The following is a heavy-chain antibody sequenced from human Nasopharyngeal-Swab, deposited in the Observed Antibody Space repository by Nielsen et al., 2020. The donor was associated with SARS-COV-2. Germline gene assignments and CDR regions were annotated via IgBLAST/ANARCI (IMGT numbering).Heavy chain of an antibody. CDR2: ISPYNSKA. D-gene: IGHD2-2*03. Sequence: ASVEVSCKTSGTYVISWVRQAPGQGLEWVGRISPYNSKANYAQNIQGRVTMTTDTSTSTAYMELSSLRSDDTAVYYCARMMAGYDGYLQNWGQGTLVTVSS. V-gene: IGHV1-18*01. CDR3: ARMMAGYDGYLQN. CDR1: GTYV. J-gene: IGHJ1*01.